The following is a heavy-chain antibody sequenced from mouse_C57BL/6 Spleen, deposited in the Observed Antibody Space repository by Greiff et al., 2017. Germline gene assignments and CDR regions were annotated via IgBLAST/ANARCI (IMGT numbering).Heavy chain of an antibody. CDR3: AREGDYYGSSYDYFDY. V-gene: IGHV1-72*01. CDR2: IDPNSGGT. D-gene: IGHD1-1*01. Sequence: VQLQQPGAELVKPGASVKLSCKASGYTFTSYWMHWVKQRPGRGLEWIGRIDPNSGGTKYNEKFKSKATLTVDKPSSTAYMQLRSLTSEDSAVYYCAREGDYYGSSYDYFDYWGQGTTLTVSS. CDR1: GYTFTSYW. J-gene: IGHJ2*01.